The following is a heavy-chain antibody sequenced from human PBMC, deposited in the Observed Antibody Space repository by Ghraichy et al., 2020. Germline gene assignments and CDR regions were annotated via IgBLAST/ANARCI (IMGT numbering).Heavy chain of an antibody. CDR2: INPNSGGT. J-gene: IGHJ4*02. Sequence: ASVKVSCKASGYTFTGYYMHWVRQAPGQGLEWMGWINPNSGGTNYAQKFQGRVTMTRDTSISTAYMELSRLRSDDTAVYYCARGEDLTWIQLWLLSDYWGQGTLVTVSS. CDR1: GYTFTGYY. D-gene: IGHD5-18*01. CDR3: ARGEDLTWIQLWLLSDY. V-gene: IGHV1-2*02.